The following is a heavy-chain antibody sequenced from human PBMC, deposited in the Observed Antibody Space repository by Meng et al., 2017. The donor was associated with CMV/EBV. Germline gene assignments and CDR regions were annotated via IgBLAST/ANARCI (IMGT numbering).Heavy chain of an antibody. J-gene: IGHJ6*02. CDR1: GYSISSGYY. D-gene: IGHD2-15*01. CDR3: ARDGGAWGELYYYGMDV. Sequence: SETLSLTCTVSGYSISSGYYWGCIRQPPGKGLEWIGSIYHSGSTYYNPSLKSRVTISVDTSKNQFSLKLSSVTAADTAVYYCARDGGAWGELYYYGMDVWGQGTTVTVSS. CDR2: IYHSGST. V-gene: IGHV4-38-2*02.